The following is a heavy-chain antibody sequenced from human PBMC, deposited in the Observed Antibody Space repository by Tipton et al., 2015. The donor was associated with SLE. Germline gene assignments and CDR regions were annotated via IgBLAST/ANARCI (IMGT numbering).Heavy chain of an antibody. D-gene: IGHD5/OR15-5a*01. CDR3: AARIYDWTDY. CDR2: ISGYNDNT. J-gene: IGHJ4*02. Sequence: QLVQSGAEVKKPGASVKVSCKASGYTFTGYGISWVRQAPGQGLEWMGWISGYNDNTNYAQKFQGRVTMTTDTSTTTAYMELRSLISDDTAVYYCAARIYDWTDYWGQGTLVTVSS. CDR1: GYTFTGYG. V-gene: IGHV1-18*01.